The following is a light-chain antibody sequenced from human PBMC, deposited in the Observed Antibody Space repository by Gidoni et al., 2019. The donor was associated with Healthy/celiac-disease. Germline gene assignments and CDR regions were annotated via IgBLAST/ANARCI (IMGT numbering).Light chain of an antibody. CDR2: EVS. J-gene: IGLJ1*01. Sequence: QSALTQPASVSGSPGQSITISCTGTSSDVGGYNYVSWYQQHPGKAPKLMIYEVSNRPLGVSNRFSGSKSGNTASLTISGLQAEDEADYYCSSYTSSSTLLFGTGTKVTVL. V-gene: IGLV2-14*01. CDR1: SSDVGGYNY. CDR3: SSYTSSSTLL.